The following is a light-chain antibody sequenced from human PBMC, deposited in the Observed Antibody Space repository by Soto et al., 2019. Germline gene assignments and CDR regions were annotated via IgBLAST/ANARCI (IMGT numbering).Light chain of an antibody. Sequence: IHLTRSPSSLSASVGDRVTITCLASQSISSWLAWYQQKPGKAPKLLIYKASSLESGVPSRFRGSGSGTEFTLTISSLKPDDFANYYCQQYNSYSALTFGGGTKVDIK. CDR3: QQYNSYSALT. V-gene: IGKV1-5*03. CDR2: KAS. CDR1: QSISSW. J-gene: IGKJ4*01.